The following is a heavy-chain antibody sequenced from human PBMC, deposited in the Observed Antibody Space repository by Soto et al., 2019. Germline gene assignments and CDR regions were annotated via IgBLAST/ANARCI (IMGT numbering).Heavy chain of an antibody. CDR2: IYYSGSS. J-gene: IGHJ1*01. D-gene: IGHD3-16*02. CDR3: ARGHPISF. Sequence: QVQLQESGPGLVKPSETLSLTCTVSGGSVSSGSYYWSWIRQPPGKGLEWIGYIYYSGSSNYNPSLKSRVTISVDTSKNQFSLKLSSVTAADTAVYYSARGHPISFWGQGTLVTVSS. CDR1: GGSVSSGSYY. V-gene: IGHV4-61*01.